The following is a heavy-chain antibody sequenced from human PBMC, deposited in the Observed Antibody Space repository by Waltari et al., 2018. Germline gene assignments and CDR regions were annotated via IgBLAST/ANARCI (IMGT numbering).Heavy chain of an antibody. CDR3: ARGDAFDI. CDR1: GYIFTNYW. CDR2: IYPADSDT. Sequence: EVQLVQSGVEVKKPGESLKISCKASGYIFTNYWIGWVRQMPGKGLEWMGIIYPADSDTRYSPSCQGQVTIAADKSISTAHLQWSSLKASDTAMYYCARGDAFDIWGQGTMVTVSS. J-gene: IGHJ3*02. V-gene: IGHV5-51*01.